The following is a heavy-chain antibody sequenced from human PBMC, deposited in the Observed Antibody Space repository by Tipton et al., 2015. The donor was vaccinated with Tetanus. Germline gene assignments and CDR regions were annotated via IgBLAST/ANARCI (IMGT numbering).Heavy chain of an antibody. CDR2: IYYSGDT. Sequence: LRLSCSVPGGSINSGGYFWNWIRQQPGKGPEWIGYIYYSGDTFYNPSLKSRVTISVDTSKNQFSLNLRSVTAADTAVYYCARDQGGGRVVRLNWFDPWGQGTLVTVSS. V-gene: IGHV4-31*03. CDR3: ARDQGGGRVVRLNWFDP. CDR1: GGSINSGGYF. D-gene: IGHD6-6*01. J-gene: IGHJ5*02.